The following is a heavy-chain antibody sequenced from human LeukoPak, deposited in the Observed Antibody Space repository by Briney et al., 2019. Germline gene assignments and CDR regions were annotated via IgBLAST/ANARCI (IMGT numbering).Heavy chain of an antibody. CDR2: TKNKTNRGTT. V-gene: IGHV3-22*01. CDR1: DSPSVNYC. Sequence: PGGSLSSPVQPLDSPSVNYCMQWICRAPGRGLEWVGFTKNKTNRGTTEYAASVKGRSTISRDDSKSIAYLQMNSLKTEDTAVYCYARLRYRQQPDYFDYWGQGTLVTVSP. CDR3: ARLRYRQQPDYFDY. J-gene: IGHJ4*02. D-gene: IGHD6-13*01.